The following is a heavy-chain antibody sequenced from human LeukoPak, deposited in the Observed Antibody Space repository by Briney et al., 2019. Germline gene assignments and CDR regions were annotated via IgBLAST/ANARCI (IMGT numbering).Heavy chain of an antibody. J-gene: IGHJ4*02. V-gene: IGHV4-59*08. D-gene: IGHD6-19*01. CDR3: ARHRRIAEAGSLDS. CDR2: IYLSGRT. CDR1: VGANNKYY. Sequence: SETLSLTCTVSVGANNKYYMSWIRPPPRNELEWLGYIYLSGRTNIHPTLKNRVPISVQTTKNQVSLKLNSVTDADTAVYYCARHRRIAEAGSLDSWGQGTLVTVSS.